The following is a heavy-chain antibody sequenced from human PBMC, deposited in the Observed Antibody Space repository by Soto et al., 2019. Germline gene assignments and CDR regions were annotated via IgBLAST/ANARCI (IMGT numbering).Heavy chain of an antibody. D-gene: IGHD6-6*01. CDR3: ARQEEYSSSPDFEYNWFDP. CDR2: IYYSGST. Sequence: SETLSITFTVSICSISSYYWSWIRKPPGKGLEWIGYIYYSGSTNYNPSLKSRVTISVDTSKNQFSLKLSSVTAADTAVYYCARQEEYSSSPDFEYNWFDPWGQGTLVTVSS. CDR1: ICSISSYY. V-gene: IGHV4-59*08. J-gene: IGHJ5*02.